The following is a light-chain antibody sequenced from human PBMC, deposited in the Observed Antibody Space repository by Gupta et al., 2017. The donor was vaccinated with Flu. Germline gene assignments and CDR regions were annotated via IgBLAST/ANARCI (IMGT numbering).Light chain of an antibody. CDR3: SSYTSSRTRI. V-gene: IGLV2-14*01. Sequence: QSALTQPASVSGSPGQSITISCPGASSDVGAYNFVSWYQQHPGKAPKLMIYEVSNRPSGVSNRFSGSKSGNTASLTISGLQAEDEADYYCSSYTSSRTRIFGGGTKLTVL. CDR1: SSDVGAYNF. CDR2: EVS. J-gene: IGLJ2*01.